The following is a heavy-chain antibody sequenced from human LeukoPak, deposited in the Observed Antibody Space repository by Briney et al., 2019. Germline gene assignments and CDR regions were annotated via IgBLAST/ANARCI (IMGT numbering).Heavy chain of an antibody. J-gene: IGHJ4*02. CDR3: ARGYSSGLHFDY. Sequence: HPGGSLRLSCAASGFTLSSYWMHWVRQVPGKGLVWVSRIKSDGSDTRYADSVKGRFTISRDNAKNTLYLQMNSPRAEDTAVYYCARGYSSGLHFDYWGQGTLVTVSS. CDR1: GFTLSSYW. V-gene: IGHV3-74*01. CDR2: IKSDGSDT. D-gene: IGHD6-19*01.